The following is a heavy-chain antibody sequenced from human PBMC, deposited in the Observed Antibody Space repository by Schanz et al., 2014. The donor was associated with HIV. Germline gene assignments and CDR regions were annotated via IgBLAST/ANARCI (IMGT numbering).Heavy chain of an antibody. CDR1: GFTFDDYA. D-gene: IGHD3-9*01. CDR2: ISWNSGSI. V-gene: IGHV3-9*01. CDR3: AKDAARIYYDILTGPFDS. J-gene: IGHJ4*02. Sequence: EVQLVESGGGLVQPGRSLRLSCAVSGFTFDDYAMHWVRQAPGKGLEWVSGISWNSGSIGYADSVKGRFTISRDNAKNSLHLQMNSLRAEDTALYYCAKDAARIYYDILTGPFDSWGQGTLVTVSS.